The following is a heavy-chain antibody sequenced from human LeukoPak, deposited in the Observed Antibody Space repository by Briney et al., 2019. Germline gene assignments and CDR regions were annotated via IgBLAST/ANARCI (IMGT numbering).Heavy chain of an antibody. CDR1: GFTFSSYA. Sequence: GESLRLSCAASGFTFSSYAMSWVRQAPGKGLEWVSAISGSGGSTYYADSVKGRFTISRDNSKNTLYLQMNSLRAEDTAVYYCAKVGVWFGEFRLYFDYWGQGTLVTVSS. CDR2: ISGSGGST. J-gene: IGHJ4*02. D-gene: IGHD3-10*01. CDR3: AKVGVWFGEFRLYFDY. V-gene: IGHV3-23*01.